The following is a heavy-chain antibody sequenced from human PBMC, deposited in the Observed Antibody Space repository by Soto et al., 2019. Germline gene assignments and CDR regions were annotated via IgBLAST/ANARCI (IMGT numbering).Heavy chain of an antibody. CDR2: INIVGGNT. CDR1: GFTFSNNA. V-gene: IGHV3-23*01. J-gene: IGHJ4*02. CDR3: TKTYYFDS. Sequence: VQLLESVGGLVQPGGSLRLSCAVSGFTFSNNAMSWVRQAPGKALEWVSSINIVGGNTNYADSVRGPFTMSRDDSKNTVFLQMNRLRAEDTAIYYCTKTYYFDSWGQGTLVTVSS.